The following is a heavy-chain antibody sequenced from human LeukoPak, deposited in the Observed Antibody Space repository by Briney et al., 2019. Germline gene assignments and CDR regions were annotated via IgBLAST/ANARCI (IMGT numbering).Heavy chain of an antibody. CDR2: ISSSGSTI. V-gene: IGHV3-11*04. CDR1: GFTFSDYY. Sequence: GRSLRLSCAASGFTFSDYYMSWIRQAPGKGLEWVSYISSSGSTIYYADSVKGRFTISRDNAKNSLYLQMNSLRAEDTAVYYCASALSSNSLFDCWGQGTLVTVSS. J-gene: IGHJ4*02. CDR3: ASALSSNSLFDC. D-gene: IGHD4-23*01.